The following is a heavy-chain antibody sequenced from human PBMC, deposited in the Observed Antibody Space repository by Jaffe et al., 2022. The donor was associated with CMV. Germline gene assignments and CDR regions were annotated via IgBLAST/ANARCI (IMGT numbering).Heavy chain of an antibody. CDR2: IYYSGST. CDR3: ARGPRYEPSTQFDY. CDR1: GGSISSYY. J-gene: IGHJ4*02. Sequence: QVQLQESGPGLVKPSETLSLTCTVSGGSISSYYWSWIRQPPGKGLEWIGYIYYSGSTNYNPSLKSRVTISVDTSKNQFSLKLSSVTAADTAVYYCARGPRYEPSTQFDYWGQGTLVTVSS. D-gene: IGHD1-20*01. V-gene: IGHV4-59*01.